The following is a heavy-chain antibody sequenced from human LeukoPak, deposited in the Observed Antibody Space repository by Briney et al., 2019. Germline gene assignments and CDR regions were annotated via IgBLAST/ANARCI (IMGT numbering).Heavy chain of an antibody. V-gene: IGHV1-69*05. CDR2: ITPIFGTA. Sequence: SVKVSCKASGGTFSSYAISWVRQAPGQGLEWMGGITPIFGTANYAQKFQGRVTITTDESTSTAYMELSSLRSEDTAVYYCARDGLPVLRFLEWLNGGGWFDPWGQGTLVTVSS. CDR1: GGTFSSYA. D-gene: IGHD3-3*01. CDR3: ARDGLPVLRFLEWLNGGGWFDP. J-gene: IGHJ5*02.